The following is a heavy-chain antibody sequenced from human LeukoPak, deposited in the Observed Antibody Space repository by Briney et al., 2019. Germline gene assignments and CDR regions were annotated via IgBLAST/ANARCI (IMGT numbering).Heavy chain of an antibody. CDR2: INKDGGEK. V-gene: IGHV3-7*03. CDR3: VKDSPPRYSGSPPAY. Sequence: WGSLRLSCAASGFTFSSYAMSWVRQAPGKGLEWVANINKDGGEKYYVDSVKGRFTISRDNAKNSLYLQMNSLRADDTAVYYCVKDSPPRYSGSPPAYWGQGTLVTVSS. D-gene: IGHD1-26*01. J-gene: IGHJ4*02. CDR1: GFTFSSYA.